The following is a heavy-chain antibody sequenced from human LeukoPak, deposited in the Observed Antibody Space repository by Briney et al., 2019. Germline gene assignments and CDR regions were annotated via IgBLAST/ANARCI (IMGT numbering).Heavy chain of an antibody. D-gene: IGHD2-15*01. J-gene: IGHJ4*02. V-gene: IGHV3-23*01. CDR3: AKVEESGDYFDY. Sequence: PGGSLRLSCAASGFIFSSYAMRWVRQAPGKGVEWVSVFSGSGGRTYYADSVKGRFTISRDNSKNTLYLQMNSLSAEDTAVYYCAKVEESGDYFDYWGQGTLVTVSS. CDR1: GFIFSSYA. CDR2: FSGSGGRT.